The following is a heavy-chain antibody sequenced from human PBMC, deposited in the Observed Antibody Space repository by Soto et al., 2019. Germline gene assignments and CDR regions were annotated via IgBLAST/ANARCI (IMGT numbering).Heavy chain of an antibody. CDR2: VFNGGTT. Sequence: QLHLQESGPGLLKPSGTLSLTCSVSGGSISSSPYYWGWIRQPPGKGLEWIGSVFNGGTTYYHPSLKSRLTIAVDTSRNHFTLNLTSVTASDTAVYYCARNAAGGAYLYWGQGILVAVSS. V-gene: IGHV4-39*02. D-gene: IGHD3-16*01. CDR3: ARNAAGGAYLY. J-gene: IGHJ4*02. CDR1: GGSISSSPYY.